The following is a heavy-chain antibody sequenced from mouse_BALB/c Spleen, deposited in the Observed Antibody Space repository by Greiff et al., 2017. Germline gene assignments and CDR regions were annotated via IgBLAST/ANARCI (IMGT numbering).Heavy chain of an antibody. J-gene: IGHJ4*01. CDR1: GYTFTSYD. CDR2: IYPGDGSN. D-gene: IGHD3-1*01. CDR3: ARGARATGAMDD. Sequence: QVQLQQPGSELVKPGALVKISCKASGYTFTSYDINWVKQRPGQGLEWIGWIYPGDGSNKYNEKFTGKATLTADKSSSTAYMQLSSLTSENSAVYFCARGARATGAMDDWGQGTSVTVSS. V-gene: IGHV1S56*01.